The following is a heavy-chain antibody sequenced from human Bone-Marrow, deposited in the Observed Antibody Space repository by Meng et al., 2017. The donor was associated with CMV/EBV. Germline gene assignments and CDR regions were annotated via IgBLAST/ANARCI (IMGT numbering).Heavy chain of an antibody. CDR2: INHSGST. V-gene: IGHV4-34*01. Sequence: SQTLSLTCAVYGGSFSGYYWSWIRQPPGKGLEWCGEINHSGSTNYNPSLKSRVTISVDTSKNQFSLKLSSVTAADTAVYYCARHRALEWELLARGAFDIWGQGPMVTVSS. CDR1: GGSFSGYY. J-gene: IGHJ3*02. CDR3: ARHRALEWELLARGAFDI. D-gene: IGHD1-26*01.